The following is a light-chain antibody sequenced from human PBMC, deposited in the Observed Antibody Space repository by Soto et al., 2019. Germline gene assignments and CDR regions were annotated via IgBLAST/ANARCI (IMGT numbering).Light chain of an antibody. V-gene: IGLV1-44*01. CDR2: NNY. Sequence: QSVLTQSPSASGTPGQRVTISCSGSSSNIGSNPVHWYQQVPGSAPKLLIHNNYQRPAGVPDRFSGSESGTSASLAISGLQSEDKADYYCASWDDSLSGVLFGGGTKLTVL. CDR3: ASWDDSLSGVL. CDR1: SSNIGSNP. J-gene: IGLJ2*01.